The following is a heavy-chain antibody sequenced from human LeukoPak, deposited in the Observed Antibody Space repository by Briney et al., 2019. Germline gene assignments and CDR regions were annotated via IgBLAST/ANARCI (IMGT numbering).Heavy chain of an antibody. CDR2: LSSGGINK. D-gene: IGHD2-21*01. CDR3: PRDHADCGRAFDN. V-gene: IGHV3-30*03. Sequence: GGSLRLSCAGSSFTFNNFGLHWVRQAPGKGLEWVSLLSSGGINKHYADSVKGRFIISRDNSMNTLYLQMNSLRVADTAVYYCPRDHADCGRAFDNWGQGTLVTVSS. J-gene: IGHJ4*02. CDR1: SFTFNNFG.